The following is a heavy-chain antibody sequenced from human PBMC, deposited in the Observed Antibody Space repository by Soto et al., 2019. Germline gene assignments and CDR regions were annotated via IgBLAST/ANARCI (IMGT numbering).Heavy chain of an antibody. CDR1: GGTFSSYT. CDR2: IIPILGIA. CDR3: ARGVLAAAGSFDY. V-gene: IGHV1-69*02. J-gene: IGHJ4*02. D-gene: IGHD6-13*01. Sequence: GASVKVSCKASGGTFSSYTISWVRQAPGQGLEWMGRIIPILGIANYAQKFQGRVTITADKSTSTAYMELSSLRSEDTAVYYCARGVLAAAGSFDYWGQGTLVTVSS.